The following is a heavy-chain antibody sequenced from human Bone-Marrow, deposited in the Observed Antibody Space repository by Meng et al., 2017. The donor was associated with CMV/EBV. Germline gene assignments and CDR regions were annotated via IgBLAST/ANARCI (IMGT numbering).Heavy chain of an antibody. V-gene: IGHV1-8*01. CDR3: ARDGFGLTIANGNWLDP. CDR1: GYTFTSYE. CDR2: MNPNSGNT. D-gene: IGHD3-3*01. J-gene: IGHJ5*02. Sequence: ASVKVSCKASGYTFTSYEINWVRQATGQGLEWMGWMNPNSGNTGYAQKFQGRVTMTRDTSTSTVYMELSSLRSEDTAVYYCARDGFGLTIANGNWLDPWGQGTLVTVSS.